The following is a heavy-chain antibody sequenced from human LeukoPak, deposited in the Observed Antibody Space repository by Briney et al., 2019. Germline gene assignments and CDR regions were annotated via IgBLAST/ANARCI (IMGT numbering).Heavy chain of an antibody. V-gene: IGHV4-34*01. J-gene: IGHJ4*02. CDR3: ARYTGRLRYFDY. D-gene: IGHD2-2*02. CDR1: GGSFSGYY. CDR2: INHSGST. Sequence: SETLSLTCAVYGGSFSGYYWSWIRQPPGKGLEWIGEINHSGSTNYNPSLKSRVTISVDTSKSQFSLKLSSVTAADTAVYYCARYTGRLRYFDYWGQGTLVAVSS.